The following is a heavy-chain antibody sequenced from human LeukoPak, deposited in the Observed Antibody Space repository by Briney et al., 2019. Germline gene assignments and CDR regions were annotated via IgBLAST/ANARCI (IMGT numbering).Heavy chain of an antibody. Sequence: GASVKVSCKASGYTFTSYYMHWVRQAPGQGLEWMGIINPSGGSASYAQKFQGRVTMTRDMSTSTVYMELSSLRSEDTAVYYCARTLAYCGGDCYWYFDLWGRGTLVTVSS. CDR1: GYTFTSYY. V-gene: IGHV1-46*01. CDR2: INPSGGSA. J-gene: IGHJ2*01. CDR3: ARTLAYCGGDCYWYFDL. D-gene: IGHD2-21*02.